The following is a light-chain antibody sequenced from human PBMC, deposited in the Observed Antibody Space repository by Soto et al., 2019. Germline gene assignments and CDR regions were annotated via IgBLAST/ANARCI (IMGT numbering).Light chain of an antibody. Sequence: QSALTQPASVAGSPGPSITISFTGTSSDVGTYNYVSWYHHHPGKAPKLMIYDVSNRPSGVSNRFSGSKSGNTASLTISGLQAEDESDYYCSLYTSSSTLLLGGGTQRTV. CDR2: DVS. CDR1: SSDVGTYNY. V-gene: IGLV2-14*03. CDR3: SLYTSSSTLL. J-gene: IGLJ2*01.